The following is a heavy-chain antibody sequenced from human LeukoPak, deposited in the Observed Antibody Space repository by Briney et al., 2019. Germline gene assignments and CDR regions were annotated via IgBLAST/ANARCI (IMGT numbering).Heavy chain of an antibody. V-gene: IGHV4-59*01. Sequence: SETLSLTCTVSGGSISSSYWSWIRQPPGKGLEWIGYIYHDGRTNYNPSLKRRVTISVDTSKDHFSLNLSSVTAADTAVYHCARGSHYYYYMDVWGKGTPVTVSS. CDR1: GGSISSSY. CDR3: ARGSHYYYYMDV. J-gene: IGHJ6*03. CDR2: IYHDGRT.